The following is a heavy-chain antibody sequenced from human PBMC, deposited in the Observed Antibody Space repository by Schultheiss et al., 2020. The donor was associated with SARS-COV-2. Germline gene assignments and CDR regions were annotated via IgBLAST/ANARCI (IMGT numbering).Heavy chain of an antibody. V-gene: IGHV3-21*01. J-gene: IGHJ3*02. D-gene: IGHD1-26*01. CDR3: ARSEWELGAFDI. CDR1: GFTFSSYS. Sequence: GGSLRLSCAASGFTFSSYSMNWVRQAPGKGLEWVSSISGSSSYIYYADSVKGRFTISRDNAKNSLYLQMNSLRAEDTAVYYCARSEWELGAFDIWGQGTMVTVSS. CDR2: ISGSSSYI.